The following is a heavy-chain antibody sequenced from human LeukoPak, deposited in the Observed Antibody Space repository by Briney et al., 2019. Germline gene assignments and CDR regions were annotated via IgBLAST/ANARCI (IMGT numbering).Heavy chain of an antibody. V-gene: IGHV3-23*01. D-gene: IGHD1/OR15-1a*01. CDR2: TSGSGGNS. CDR1: GFTFNNKA. J-gene: IGHJ6*03. Sequence: GRTLRLSYASSGFTFNNKAMHGVRQAPGKGLEWISATSGSGGNSYYLDSVEGRFTVSRDNSKNTLYLQMNSLTVGDTAVYFCAKGTTKYPIKGNIYYMDVWGQGTRVTVSS. CDR3: AKGTTKYPIKGNIYYMDV.